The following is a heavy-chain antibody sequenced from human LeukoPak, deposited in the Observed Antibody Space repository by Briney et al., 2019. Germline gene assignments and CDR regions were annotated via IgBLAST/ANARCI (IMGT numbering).Heavy chain of an antibody. CDR1: GYTSTSYA. V-gene: IGHV1-3*01. CDR2: INAGNGNT. D-gene: IGHD5-12*01. CDR3: ARGSISGVATIELDFDY. J-gene: IGHJ4*02. Sequence: GASVKVSCKASGYTSTSYAMHWVRQAPGQRLEWMGWINAGNGNTKYSQKFQGRVTITRDTSASTAYMELSSLRSEDTAVYYCARGSISGVATIELDFDYWGQGTLVTVSS.